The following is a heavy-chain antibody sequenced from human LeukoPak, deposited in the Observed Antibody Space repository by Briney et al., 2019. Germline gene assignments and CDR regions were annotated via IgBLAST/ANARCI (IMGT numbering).Heavy chain of an antibody. V-gene: IGHV4-39*07. CDR1: GGSISSSSYY. D-gene: IGHD6-13*01. J-gene: IGHJ4*02. Sequence: SETLSLTCTVSGGSISSSSYYWGWIRQPPGKGLEWIGSIYYSGTTYYNPSLKSRVTISVDTSKNQFSLKLSSVTAADTAVYYCARALVGIAAANYWGQGTLVTVSS. CDR3: ARALVGIAAANY. CDR2: IYYSGTT.